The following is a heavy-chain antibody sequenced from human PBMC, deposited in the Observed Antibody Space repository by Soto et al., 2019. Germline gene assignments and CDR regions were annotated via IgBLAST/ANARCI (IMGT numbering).Heavy chain of an antibody. J-gene: IGHJ4*02. V-gene: IGHV4-61*01. CDR3: ASYSSGWYDVIY. CDR1: GDSVSSGSYF. CDR2: IYYSGST. Sequence: QVQLQESGPGVVKPSETLSLTCTVSGDSVSSGSYFWSWIRQPPGRGLEWIGYIYYSGSTNYNPSLKSRVTISVDTSKNQFSLKLSSVTAADTAVYYCASYSSGWYDVIYWGQGTLVTVSS. D-gene: IGHD6-19*01.